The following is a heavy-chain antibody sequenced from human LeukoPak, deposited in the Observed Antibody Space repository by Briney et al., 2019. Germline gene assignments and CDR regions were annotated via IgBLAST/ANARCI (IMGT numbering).Heavy chain of an antibody. CDR3: ARDALLWFGDGWYYYGMDV. J-gene: IGHJ6*02. V-gene: IGHV3-53*01. Sequence: GGSLRLSCAASGFTVSSNYMSWVRQAPGKGLEWVSVIYSGGSTYYADSVKGRFTISRDNSKNTLYLQMNSLRAEDTAAYYCARDALLWFGDGWYYYGMDVWGQGTTVTVSS. CDR1: GFTVSSNY. CDR2: IYSGGST. D-gene: IGHD3-10*01.